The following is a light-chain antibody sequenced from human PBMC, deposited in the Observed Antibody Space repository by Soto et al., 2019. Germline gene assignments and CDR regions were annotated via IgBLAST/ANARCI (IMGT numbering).Light chain of an antibody. V-gene: IGLV4-69*01. J-gene: IGLJ2*01. Sequence: QLVLTQSPSASASLGASVKLTCTLNSGHSSYAIAWHQQQPEKGPLYLMKLNSDGSHSKGDGIPDRFSGSSSGAERYLTISSLQSEDEADYYCQTWGTGIQVVGGGTKLTVL. CDR2: LNSDGSH. CDR1: SGHSSYA. CDR3: QTWGTGIQV.